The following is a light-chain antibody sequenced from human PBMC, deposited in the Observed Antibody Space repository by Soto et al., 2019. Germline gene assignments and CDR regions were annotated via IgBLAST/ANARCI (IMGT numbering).Light chain of an antibody. CDR2: GAS. CDR1: QSISSSF. V-gene: IGKV3-20*01. J-gene: IGKJ5*01. CDR3: QQYDNSPIT. Sequence: PGERASLSCGASQSISSSFLAWYQQKPGQAPRLLIYGASSRATGIPDRFSGTGSETDFTLTISRLEPKDFAVYYCQQYDNSPITFGQGTRLEIK.